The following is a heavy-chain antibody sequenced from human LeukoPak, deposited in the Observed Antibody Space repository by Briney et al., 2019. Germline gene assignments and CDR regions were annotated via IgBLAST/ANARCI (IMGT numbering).Heavy chain of an antibody. Sequence: GGSLRLSCAASGFTFSNYWMSWVRQAPGKGLEWVANIKEDGSEKYYVDSVKGRFTISRDNAKNSLYLQMNSLRVEDTAVYYCARGPQPSVRDAFDIWGQGTMVTVSS. J-gene: IGHJ3*02. CDR3: ARGPQPSVRDAFDI. D-gene: IGHD6-6*01. V-gene: IGHV3-7*01. CDR2: IKEDGSEK. CDR1: GFTFSNYW.